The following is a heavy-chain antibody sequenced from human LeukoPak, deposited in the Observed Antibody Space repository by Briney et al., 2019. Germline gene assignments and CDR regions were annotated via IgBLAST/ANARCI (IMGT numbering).Heavy chain of an antibody. Sequence: GGSLRLSCAASGFTFSSYGMHWVRQAPGKGLEWVAFIRYDASNKYYGDSVKRRFIISRDNSKNTLYLQMNSLRAEDTAVYHCAKRHCSSTSCFPYYLDNWGQGTLVTVSS. J-gene: IGHJ4*02. D-gene: IGHD2-2*01. CDR1: GFTFSSYG. V-gene: IGHV3-30*02. CDR2: IRYDASNK. CDR3: AKRHCSSTSCFPYYLDN.